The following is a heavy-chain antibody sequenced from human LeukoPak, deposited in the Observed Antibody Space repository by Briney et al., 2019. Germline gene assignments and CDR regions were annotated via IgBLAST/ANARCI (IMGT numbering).Heavy chain of an antibody. V-gene: IGHV4-39*01. CDR1: GGSISSRTYY. D-gene: IGHD1-26*01. J-gene: IGHJ4*02. Sequence: PSETLSLTCAVSGGSISSRTYYWGWIRQPPGKGLEWIGSIFYSGSTYYNPSLKSRLTISVYTSKNQFSLKLSSVTAADTSVYYCARVSGSYYDVFDYWGQGTLVTVPS. CDR3: ARVSGSYYDVFDY. CDR2: IFYSGST.